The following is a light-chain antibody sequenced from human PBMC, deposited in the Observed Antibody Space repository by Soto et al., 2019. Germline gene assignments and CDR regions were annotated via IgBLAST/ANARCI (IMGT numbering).Light chain of an antibody. Sequence: DIQMTQSPSTLSGSVGDRVTITCRASQSISGWLAWYQQTPGKAPKVLIYDASSLESGVPSRFSGSGSGTEFTLTISSLQPDDFATYYCQQYNSYSPWTFGQGTKVDIK. CDR2: DAS. CDR3: QQYNSYSPWT. V-gene: IGKV1-5*01. J-gene: IGKJ1*01. CDR1: QSISGW.